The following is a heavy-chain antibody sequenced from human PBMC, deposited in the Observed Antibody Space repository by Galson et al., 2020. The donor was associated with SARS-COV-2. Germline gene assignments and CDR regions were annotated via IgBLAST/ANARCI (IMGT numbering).Heavy chain of an antibody. Sequence: SETLSLTCTVSGGSISSSSYYWGWIRQPPGKGLEWIGSIYYSGSTYYNPSLKSRVTISVDTSKNQFSLKLSSVTAADTAVYYCARDLRLRFLEWSQVRYYYYMDVWGKGTTVTVSS. CDR1: GGSISSSSYY. D-gene: IGHD3-3*01. CDR2: IYYSGST. V-gene: IGHV4-39*07. CDR3: ARDLRLRFLEWSQVRYYYYMDV. J-gene: IGHJ6*03.